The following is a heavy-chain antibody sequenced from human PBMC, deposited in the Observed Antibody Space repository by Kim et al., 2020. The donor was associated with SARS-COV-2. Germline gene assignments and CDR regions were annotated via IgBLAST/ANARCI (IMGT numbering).Heavy chain of an antibody. Sequence: NGNTNYAQKLQGRVTMTTDTSTSTAYMELRSLRSDDTAVYYCATDSSDYWGQGTLVTVSS. V-gene: IGHV1-18*01. CDR3: ATDSSDY. CDR2: NGNT. J-gene: IGHJ4*02. D-gene: IGHD2-2*01.